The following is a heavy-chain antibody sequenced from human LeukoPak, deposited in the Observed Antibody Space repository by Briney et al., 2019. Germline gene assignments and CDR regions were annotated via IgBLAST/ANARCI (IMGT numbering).Heavy chain of an antibody. CDR3: ATKQWLAPPPDS. Sequence: PGGSLRLSCAASGFTFSKYWMLWVRQAPGKGLESVSRINTDGTVTTYADSVKGRFTVSRDNADNTMFLQINSVRDEDKAVYYCATKQWLAPPPDSWGQGTPVTVSS. D-gene: IGHD6-19*01. V-gene: IGHV3-74*01. J-gene: IGHJ4*02. CDR1: GFTFSKYW. CDR2: INTDGTVT.